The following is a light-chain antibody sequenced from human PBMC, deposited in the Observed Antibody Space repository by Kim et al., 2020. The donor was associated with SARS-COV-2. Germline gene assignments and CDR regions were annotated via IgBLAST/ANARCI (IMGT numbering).Light chain of an antibody. V-gene: IGLV1-51*01. CDR3: GMWDSNSHFV. Sequence: QSLLTQPPSISAAPGQKVTISCSGRSSNIATNFVSWYQHIPGSAPKLLIYDDTQRRPGIPDRFSASKSGTSATLDITGLQTGDEADYFCGMWDSNSHFVFGSGPKVTVL. CDR1: SSNIATNF. CDR2: DDT. J-gene: IGLJ1*01.